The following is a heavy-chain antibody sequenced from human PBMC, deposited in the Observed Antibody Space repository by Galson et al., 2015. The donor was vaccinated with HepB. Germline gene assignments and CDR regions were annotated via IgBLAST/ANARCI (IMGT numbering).Heavy chain of an antibody. Sequence: SVKVSCKASGGTFSSYAISWVRQAPGQGLEWMGGIIPIFGTANYAQKFQGRVTITADKSTSTAYMELSSLRSEDTAVYYCARDGARLGYCSGGSCSPFDYWGQGTLVTVSS. CDR1: GGTFSSYA. CDR2: IIPIFGTA. V-gene: IGHV1-69*06. D-gene: IGHD2-15*01. CDR3: ARDGARLGYCSGGSCSPFDY. J-gene: IGHJ4*02.